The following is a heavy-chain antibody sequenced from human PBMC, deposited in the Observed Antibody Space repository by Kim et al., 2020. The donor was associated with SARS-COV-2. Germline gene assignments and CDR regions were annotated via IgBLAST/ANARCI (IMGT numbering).Heavy chain of an antibody. Sequence: GGSLRLSCAASGFTFSNAWMSWVRQAPAKGLEWVGRIKSKTDGGTTDYAAPVKGRFTISRDDSKNTLYLQMNSLKTEDTVVYYCTTGVGRVMRGVWGQGTTVTVSS. CDR3: TTGVGRVMRGV. CDR2: IKSKTDGGTT. J-gene: IGHJ6*02. CDR1: GFTFSNAW. D-gene: IGHD3-16*01. V-gene: IGHV3-15*01.